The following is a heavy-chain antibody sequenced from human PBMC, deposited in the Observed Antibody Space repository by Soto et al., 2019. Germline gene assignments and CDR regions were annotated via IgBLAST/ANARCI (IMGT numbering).Heavy chain of an antibody. CDR2: ISYDGSNK. CDR1: GFTFSSYG. V-gene: IGHV3-30*03. Sequence: QVQLVESGGGVVQPGRSLRLSCAASGFTFSSYGMHWVRQAPGKGLEWVAVISYDGSNKYYADSVKGRFTISRDNSKNTLYLQMNSLRAEDTAVYYCAPWFGAFDYWGKGTLVAVSS. D-gene: IGHD3-10*01. CDR3: APWFGAFDY. J-gene: IGHJ4*02.